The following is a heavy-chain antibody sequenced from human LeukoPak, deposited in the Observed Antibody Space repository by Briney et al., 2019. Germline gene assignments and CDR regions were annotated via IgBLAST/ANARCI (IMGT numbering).Heavy chain of an antibody. V-gene: IGHV3-21*01. CDR2: ISSSSSYV. CDR1: VFTFSSYS. D-gene: IGHD2-2*01. J-gene: IGHJ3*02. Sequence: PGGSLRLSCGASVFTFSSYSMNWGRQAPGKGLEWVSSISSSSSYVYYADSVKGRFTISRDNAKNSLYLQMNSLRAEDTAVYYCARAKRSASREAAFDIWGQGTMVTVSS. CDR3: ARAKRSASREAAFDI.